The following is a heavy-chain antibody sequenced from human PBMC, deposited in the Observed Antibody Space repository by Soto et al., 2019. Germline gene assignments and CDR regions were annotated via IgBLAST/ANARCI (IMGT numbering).Heavy chain of an antibody. CDR2: IIPIYGTA. CDR1: GGTFSSYA. J-gene: IGHJ3*02. CDR3: ALVLRYFDWPNDAFDI. Sequence: SVKVSCKASGGTFSSYAISWVRQAPGQGLEWMGGIIPIYGTANYAQKFQGRVTITRETSASTAYMELSSLRSEDTAVYYCALVLRYFDWPNDAFDIWGQGTMVTVSS. D-gene: IGHD3-9*01. V-gene: IGHV1-69*05.